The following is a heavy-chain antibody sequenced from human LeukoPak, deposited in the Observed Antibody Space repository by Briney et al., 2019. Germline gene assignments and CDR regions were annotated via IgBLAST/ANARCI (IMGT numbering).Heavy chain of an antibody. CDR1: GFTFSSYW. CDR2: IKGDGSST. V-gene: IGHV3-74*01. D-gene: IGHD5-24*01. J-gene: IGHJ3*02. CDR3: AREMATSSGKQRDALDI. Sequence: GGSLRLSCAASGFTFSSYWTHWVRQVPGKGLEWVSRIKGDGSSTSYAGSVKGRFTISRDNAMNTLYLQMNGLRAEDTALYYCAREMATSSGKQRDALDIWGQGTMVTVSS.